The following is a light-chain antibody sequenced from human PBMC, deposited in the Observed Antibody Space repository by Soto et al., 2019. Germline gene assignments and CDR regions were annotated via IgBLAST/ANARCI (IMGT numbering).Light chain of an antibody. CDR1: SSNIGAGYD. J-gene: IGLJ2*01. CDR2: GNS. Sequence: QSVLTQPPSVSGAPGQRVTISCTGSSSNIGAGYDVHWYQQLPGTAPKLLIYGNSNRPSGVPDRFSGSKSGTSASLAITGLQAEDEAEYYCQSYDSSLSGCVVFGGGTKVTVL. CDR3: QSYDSSLSGCVV. V-gene: IGLV1-40*01.